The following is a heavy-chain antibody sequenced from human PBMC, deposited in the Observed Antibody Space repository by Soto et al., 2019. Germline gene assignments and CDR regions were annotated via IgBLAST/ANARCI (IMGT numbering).Heavy chain of an antibody. CDR2: INPFYGET. J-gene: IGHJ5*02. CDR3: ARERGISFGYNYFDH. V-gene: IGHV1-46*01. D-gene: IGHD5-18*01. CDR1: GYTFSSYH. Sequence: QVHLVHSGAEVKKPGASVKVSCQASGYTFSSYHMHWVRQAPGQGIEWMGVINPFYGETRYAQKFQGRVTMTRDTSTSTVYMELSSLRSEDTAVYYCARERGISFGYNYFDHWGQGTLVTVSS.